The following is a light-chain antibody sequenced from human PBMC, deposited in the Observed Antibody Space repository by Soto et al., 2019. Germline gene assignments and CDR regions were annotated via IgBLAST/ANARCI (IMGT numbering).Light chain of an antibody. Sequence: QPVLTQSPSASASLGASVKLTCTLSSGHSSYAIAWHQQQPEKGPRYLMKLNSDGSHSKGDGIPDRFSGSSSGAERYLTIPSLQYEDEADYYCQTWGTGIQVFGTGTKVTVL. V-gene: IGLV4-69*01. CDR2: LNSDGSH. J-gene: IGLJ1*01. CDR1: SGHSSYA. CDR3: QTWGTGIQV.